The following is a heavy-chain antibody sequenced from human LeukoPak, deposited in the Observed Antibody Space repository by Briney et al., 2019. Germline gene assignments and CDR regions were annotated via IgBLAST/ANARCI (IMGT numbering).Heavy chain of an antibody. Sequence: GRSLRLSCAAPEFTLSSYWMSWVRQPPGSGLEWVATIKHGGSEKYYGDSVKGRFTLSRDNAHNSLYLQMNSLRAEDTAVYYCARGLLGAVTTFDYWGQGTLVTVSS. CDR2: IKHGGSEK. D-gene: IGHD3-16*01. J-gene: IGHJ4*02. CDR1: EFTLSSYW. CDR3: ARGLLGAVTTFDY. V-gene: IGHV3-7*03.